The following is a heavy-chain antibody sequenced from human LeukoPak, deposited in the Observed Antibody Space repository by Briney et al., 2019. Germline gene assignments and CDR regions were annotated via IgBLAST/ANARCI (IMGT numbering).Heavy chain of an antibody. CDR3: ARDCIGCHGFDY. CDR1: GYTFINYG. D-gene: IGHD2-15*01. J-gene: IGHJ4*02. Sequence: GASVKVSCKASGYTFINYGISWVRQAPGQGLEWMEWVSAYSDNTNYVQKFQGRVTMTTDTSTSTAYMELRSLRSDDTAVYYCARDCIGCHGFDYWGQGTLVSVPT. V-gene: IGHV1-18*01. CDR2: VSAYSDNT.